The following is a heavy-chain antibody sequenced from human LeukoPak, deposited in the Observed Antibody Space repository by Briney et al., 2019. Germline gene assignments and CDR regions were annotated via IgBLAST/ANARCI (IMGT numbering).Heavy chain of an antibody. CDR2: IYYSGST. CDR3: ARHVYRYYHRSDFDY. D-gene: IGHD1-26*01. CDR1: GGSIYSYY. V-gene: IGHV4-39*01. Sequence: KTSETLSLTCTVSGGSIYSYYWGWIRQPPGKGLEWIGSIYYSGSTYYNPSLKSRVTISVDTSKNQFSLKLSSVTAADTAVYYCARHVYRYYHRSDFDYWGQGTLVTVSS. J-gene: IGHJ4*02.